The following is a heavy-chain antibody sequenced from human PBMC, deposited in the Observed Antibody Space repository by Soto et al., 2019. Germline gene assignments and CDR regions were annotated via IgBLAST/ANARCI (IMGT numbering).Heavy chain of an antibody. CDR3: ARDRLWFGELYAFDI. CDR2: ISSSSSYI. CDR1: GFTFSSYS. V-gene: IGHV3-21*01. Sequence: GGSLRLSCAASGFTFSSYSMNWVRQAPGKGLEWVSSISSSSSYIYYADSVKGRFTISRDNAKNSLYLQMNSLRAEDTAVYYCARDRLWFGELYAFDIWGQGTMVTVS. J-gene: IGHJ3*02. D-gene: IGHD3-10*01.